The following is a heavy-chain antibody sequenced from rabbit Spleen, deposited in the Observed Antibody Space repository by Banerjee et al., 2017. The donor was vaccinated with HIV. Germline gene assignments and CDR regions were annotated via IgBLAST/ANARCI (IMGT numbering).Heavy chain of an antibody. CDR1: GFSFSSGYY. V-gene: IGHV1S45*01. CDR2: INIVTGKS. Sequence: QQQLVESGGGLVRPGASLTLTCKASGFSFSSGYYISWVRQAPGKGLEWIACINIVTGKSVYASWAKGRFTMSRTSSTTVTLQMTSLTAADTATYFCARDLVAVIGWNFNLWGPGTLVTVS. D-gene: IGHD1-1*01. CDR3: ARDLVAVIGWNFNL. J-gene: IGHJ4*01.